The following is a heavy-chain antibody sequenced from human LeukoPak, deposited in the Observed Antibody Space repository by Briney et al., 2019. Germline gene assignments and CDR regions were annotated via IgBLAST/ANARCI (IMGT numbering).Heavy chain of an antibody. CDR2: IDDSGST. CDR1: AYSTTTRYY. CDR3: ARGLGYCSGGNCYSADPSFHY. V-gene: IGHV4-38-2*01. Sequence: SQTQSPTCPVSAYSTTTRYYWGSIRQPPGKRLDRIGGIDDSGSTYYNPSLKSRVTISVDTSENQFSLNLTSVTAADTAVYYCARGLGYCSGGNCYSADPSFHYWGQGTLVTVSS. D-gene: IGHD2-15*01. J-gene: IGHJ4*02.